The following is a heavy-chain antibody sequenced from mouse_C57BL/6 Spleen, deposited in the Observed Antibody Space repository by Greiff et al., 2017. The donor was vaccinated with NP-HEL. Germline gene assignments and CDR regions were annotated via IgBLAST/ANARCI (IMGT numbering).Heavy chain of an antibody. CDR3: ARDYDGGYWFAY. V-gene: IGHV5-17*01. Sequence: EVKVVESGGGLVKPGGSLKLSCAASGFTFSDYGMHWVRQAPEKGLEWVAYISSGSSTIYYADTVKGRFTISRDNAKNTLFLQLTSLRSEDTAMYYCARDYDGGYWFAYWGQGTLVTVSA. J-gene: IGHJ3*01. D-gene: IGHD2-4*01. CDR1: GFTFSDYG. CDR2: ISSGSSTI.